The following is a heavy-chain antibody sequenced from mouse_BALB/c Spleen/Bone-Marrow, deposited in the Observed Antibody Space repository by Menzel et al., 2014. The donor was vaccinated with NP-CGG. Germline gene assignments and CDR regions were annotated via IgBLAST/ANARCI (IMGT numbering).Heavy chain of an antibody. V-gene: IGHV14-3*02. D-gene: IGHD1-1*01. CDR1: GFNIKDTY. CDR3: AFNYYGSSLFAY. J-gene: IGHJ3*01. Sequence: EVKLQESGAELVKPGASVKLSCTASGFNIKDTYMHWVKQRPEQGLEWIGRIDPANGNTKYDPKFQGKATITADTSSNTAYLQLSSLTSEDAAVYYCAFNYYGSSLFAYWGQGTLVTVSA. CDR2: IDPANGNT.